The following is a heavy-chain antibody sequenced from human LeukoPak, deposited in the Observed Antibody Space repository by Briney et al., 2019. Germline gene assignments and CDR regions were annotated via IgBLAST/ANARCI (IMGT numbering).Heavy chain of an antibody. V-gene: IGHV1-2*02. CDR3: ARAICGGDCYKDY. CDR2: INPNTGAT. J-gene: IGHJ4*02. Sequence: ASVKVSCKAPGYTFTGYYIHWVRQAPGPGLEWMGWINPNTGATNYAQNFQGRVTMTRDTSNSTAYMELSSLTSDDTAVYYCARAICGGDCYKDYWGQGTLVTVSS. CDR1: GYTFTGYY. D-gene: IGHD2-21*02.